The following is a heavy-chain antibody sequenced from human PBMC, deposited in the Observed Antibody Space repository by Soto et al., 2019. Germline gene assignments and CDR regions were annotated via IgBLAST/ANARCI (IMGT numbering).Heavy chain of an antibody. V-gene: IGHV3-33*01. CDR2: IWYDGSNK. CDR3: ARDEAMIVVAYYFDN. CDR1: GFTFSTYG. Sequence: QVQLVESGGGVVQPGRSLRLSCAASGFTFSTYGMHWVRQAPGKGLEWVAVIWYDGSNKYYADSVKGRFTVSRDNSKNTLYLQMSSLRAEDTAVYYCARDEAMIVVAYYFDNRDQGTLVTVSS. J-gene: IGHJ4*02. D-gene: IGHD3-22*01.